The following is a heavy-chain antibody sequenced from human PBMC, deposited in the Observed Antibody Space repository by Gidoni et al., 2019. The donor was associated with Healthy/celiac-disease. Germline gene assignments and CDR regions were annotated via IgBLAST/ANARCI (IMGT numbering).Heavy chain of an antibody. J-gene: IGHJ4*02. CDR3: ARRGRAYCSSTSCSLDY. Sequence: EVQLVESGGGLVQPGGSLRLSCAASGFTFSSYSMNWVRQAPGKGLEWVSYISSSSSTIYYADSVKGRFTISRDNAKNSLYLQMNSLRDEDTAVYYCARRGRAYCSSTSCSLDYWGQGTLVTVSS. V-gene: IGHV3-48*02. D-gene: IGHD2-2*01. CDR1: GFTFSSYS. CDR2: ISSSSSTI.